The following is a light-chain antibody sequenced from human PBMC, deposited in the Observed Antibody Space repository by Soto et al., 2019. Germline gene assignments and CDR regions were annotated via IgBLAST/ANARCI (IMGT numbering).Light chain of an antibody. V-gene: IGKV3-20*01. J-gene: IGKJ1*01. CDR3: QQYGSSPWT. CDR2: GAS. CDR1: QSVSSNY. Sequence: EIVLTQSPGTLSLSPGERATLSCRASQSVSSNYLAWYQQKPGQAPRLLIYGASSRAADIPDRFSGSGSGTDFTLTISRLEPEDFVVFHCQQYGSSPWTFGQGTKVEIK.